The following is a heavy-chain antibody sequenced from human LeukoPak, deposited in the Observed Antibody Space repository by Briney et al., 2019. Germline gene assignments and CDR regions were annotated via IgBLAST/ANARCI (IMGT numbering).Heavy chain of an antibody. CDR2: IDNSGSSA. Sequence: GGSLRLSCVASGVIIRSSGMSWVRQVPGKGLEWVSAIDNSGSSAYYADSVKVRFTVSRENSKNTLFLEMNSLRAEDTALYYCAKQRGYEGLDDAFDMWGQGTMVTVSS. J-gene: IGHJ3*02. V-gene: IGHV3-23*01. CDR3: AKQRGYEGLDDAFDM. CDR1: GVIIRSSG. D-gene: IGHD5-12*01.